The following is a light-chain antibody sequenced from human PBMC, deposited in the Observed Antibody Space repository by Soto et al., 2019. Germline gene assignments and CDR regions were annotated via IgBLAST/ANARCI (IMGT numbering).Light chain of an antibody. J-gene: IGKJ1*01. CDR1: QSVRSSY. CDR3: QQYGSSPT. Sequence: EIVLTQSPGTLSLSPGERATPSCRASQSVRSSYLAWYQQKPGQSPRLLIYDASNRATGIPDRFSGSGSGTDFTLAISRLEPEDFALYYCQQYGSSPTFGQGTKVEIK. V-gene: IGKV3-20*01. CDR2: DAS.